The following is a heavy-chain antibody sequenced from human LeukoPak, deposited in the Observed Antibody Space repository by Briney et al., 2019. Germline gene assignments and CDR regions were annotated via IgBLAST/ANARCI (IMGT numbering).Heavy chain of an antibody. CDR2: IRSKAYGETT. CDR1: GLSAGDNT. V-gene: IGHV3-49*03. CDR3: AKASNP. Sequence: GGSLRLSCTVSGLSAGDNTMSWFRQAPGKGLEGVGFIRSKAYGETTEYAASVKGRFTISRDDSKNIVYLQMDSLKTEDTAVYYCAKASNPWGQGTLVTVSS. J-gene: IGHJ4*02.